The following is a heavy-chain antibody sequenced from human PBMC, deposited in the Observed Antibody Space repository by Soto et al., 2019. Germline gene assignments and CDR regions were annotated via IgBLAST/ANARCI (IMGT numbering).Heavy chain of an antibody. J-gene: IGHJ6*03. CDR3: ARGYDLASYYYYYYKDV. CDR2: MNPNSGNT. V-gene: IGHV1-8*01. D-gene: IGHD3-22*01. Sequence: ASVKVSCKASGYTFTSYDINWLRQATGQGLEWMGWMNPNSGNTGYAQKFQGRVTMTRNTSISTAYMELSSLRSEDTAVYYCARGYDLASYYYYYYKDVWGKGTTVTVSS. CDR1: GYTFTSYD.